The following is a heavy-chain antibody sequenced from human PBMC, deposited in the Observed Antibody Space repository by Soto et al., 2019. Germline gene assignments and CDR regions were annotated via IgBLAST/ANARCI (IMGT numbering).Heavy chain of an antibody. CDR3: ATFPRGY. CDR2: IDPSRGAT. CDR1: GYPFISYY. Sequence: QVQLMQSGAEGKRPGASVKISCKPSGYPFISYYIHWVRQAPGQGLEWVGLIDPSRGATSYAERFQGRLSITSDKSTATVYMNVWSLTSDDTAIYYCATFPRGYWGQGTLVSVSS. V-gene: IGHV1-46*01. J-gene: IGHJ4*02.